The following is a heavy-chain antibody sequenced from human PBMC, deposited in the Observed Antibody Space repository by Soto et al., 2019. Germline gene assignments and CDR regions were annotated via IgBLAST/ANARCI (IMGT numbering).Heavy chain of an antibody. J-gene: IGHJ4*02. CDR1: GYSFSSYW. D-gene: IGHD6-19*01. V-gene: IGHV5-51*01. Sequence: GESLKISCQGSGYSFSSYWIGWVRQMPGKGLEWMAFIDPHSNTRYSPSFEGQITISADKSISTTYLQWSSLKASDTAIYYCARRTYTSGWRHYFDYWGQGTLVTVSS. CDR2: IDPHSNT. CDR3: ARRTYTSGWRHYFDY.